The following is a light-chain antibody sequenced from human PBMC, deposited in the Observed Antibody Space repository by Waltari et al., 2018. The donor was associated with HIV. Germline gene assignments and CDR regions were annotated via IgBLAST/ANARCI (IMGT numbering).Light chain of an antibody. Sequence: EIVMTQSPATLSVSPGESATLSCRASQSVSSNSAWYQQKPGQAPRLLIYDASTRATGIPARFTGSGSGTEFTLTISSLQSEDFAVYYCQQYNYLPRTFGQGTKVEIK. CDR3: QQYNYLPRT. V-gene: IGKV3-15*01. CDR2: DAS. J-gene: IGKJ1*01. CDR1: QSVSSN.